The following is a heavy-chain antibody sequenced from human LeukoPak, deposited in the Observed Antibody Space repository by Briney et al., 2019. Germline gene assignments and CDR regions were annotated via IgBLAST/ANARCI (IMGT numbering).Heavy chain of an antibody. D-gene: IGHD3-10*01. CDR2: MNPNSGNT. CDR1: GYTFTSYD. V-gene: IGHV1-8*01. Sequence: ASVTVSCMASGYTFTSYDINWVRQAPGQGLEWMGWMNPNSGNTGYARKFQGRVTMTRNTSISTAYMELSSLRSEDTAVYYCARDWYYYGSEMYYYYGMDVWGQGTTVTVSS. CDR3: ARDWYYYGSEMYYYYGMDV. J-gene: IGHJ6*02.